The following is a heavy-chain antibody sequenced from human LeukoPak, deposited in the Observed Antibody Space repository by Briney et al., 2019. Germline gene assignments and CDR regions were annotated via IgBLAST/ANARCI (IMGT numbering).Heavy chain of an antibody. CDR2: ISYDGSNK. CDR3: ALGGASGSYYNFDY. D-gene: IGHD3-10*01. CDR1: GFTFSSYA. J-gene: IGHJ4*02. Sequence: PGRSLRLSCAASGFTFSSYAMHWVRQAPGKGLEWVAVISYDGSNKYYADSVKGRSTISRDNSKNTVYLRMNSLRAEDTAVYYCALGGASGSYYNFDYWGQGTLVTASS. V-gene: IGHV3-30-3*01.